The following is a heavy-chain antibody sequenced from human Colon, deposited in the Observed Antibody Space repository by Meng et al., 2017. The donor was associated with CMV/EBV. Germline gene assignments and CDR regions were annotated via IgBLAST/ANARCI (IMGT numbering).Heavy chain of an antibody. CDR3: ARAVYFPLYHFNS. D-gene: IGHD2-8*01. CDR1: GFIFNSYR. Sequence: GESLKISCAASGFIFNSYRMNWVRQAPGKGLEWVSYIGSDGSVLEYADSVKGRFTISRDNARNSLFLHVNSLRAEDTAVYYCARAVYFPLYHFNSWGQGTLVTVSS. CDR2: IGSDGSVL. V-gene: IGHV3-48*03. J-gene: IGHJ4*02.